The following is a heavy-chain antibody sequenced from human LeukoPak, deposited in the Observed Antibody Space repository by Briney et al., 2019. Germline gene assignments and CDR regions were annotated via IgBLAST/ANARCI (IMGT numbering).Heavy chain of an antibody. CDR1: GYSISSGYY. CDR3: ARDLDFGVWGDY. V-gene: IGHV4-38-2*02. D-gene: IGHD3-3*01. Sequence: SETLFLTCTVSGYSISSGYYWGWIRQPPGKGLEWIGSIYHSGSTYYNPSLKSRVTISVDTSKNQFSLKLSSVTAADTAVYYCARDLDFGVWGDYWGQGTLVTVSS. J-gene: IGHJ4*02. CDR2: IYHSGST.